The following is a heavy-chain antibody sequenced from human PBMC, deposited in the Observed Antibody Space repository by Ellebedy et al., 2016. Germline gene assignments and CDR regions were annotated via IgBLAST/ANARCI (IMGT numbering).Heavy chain of an antibody. CDR1: GFSFSTVGMR. Sequence: SGPTLVXPTQTLTLTCTFSGFSFSTVGMRVSWIRQPPGKALEWLAVIDWDGDKYYSTFLKTRLSISKDTSKNQVVLTMTNMDPVDTATYYCARMPPGERTTYFDYWGQGTLVTVSS. J-gene: IGHJ4*02. CDR3: ARMPPGERTTYFDY. D-gene: IGHD1-7*01. CDR2: IDWDGDK. V-gene: IGHV2-70*01.